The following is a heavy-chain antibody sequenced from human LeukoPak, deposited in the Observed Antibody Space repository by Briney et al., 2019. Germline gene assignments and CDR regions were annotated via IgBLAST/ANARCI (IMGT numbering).Heavy chain of an antibody. V-gene: IGHV1-69*01. J-gene: IGHJ4*02. CDR2: IIPIFGTA. D-gene: IGHD6-13*01. CDR3: AGGRYSSSWYQY. CDR1: GGTFSSYA. Sequence: SVKVSCKASGGTFSSYAISWVRQAPGQGLEWMGGIIPIFGTANYAQKFQGRVTITADESTSTAYMELSSLRSKDTAVYYCAGGRYSSSWYQYWGQGTLVTVSS.